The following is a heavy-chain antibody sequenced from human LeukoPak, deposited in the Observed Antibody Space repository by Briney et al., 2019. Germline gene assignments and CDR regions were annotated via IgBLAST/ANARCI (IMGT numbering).Heavy chain of an antibody. V-gene: IGHV3-21*01. D-gene: IGHD3-22*01. CDR2: ISSSSSYI. Sequence: GGSLRLSCAASGFTFSSYSMNWVRQAPGKGLEWVSSISSSSSYIYYADSVKGRFTISRDNAKNSLYLQMNSLRAEDTAVYYCARDSSGYYLEIDYWGQGTLVTVSS. J-gene: IGHJ4*02. CDR1: GFTFSSYS. CDR3: ARDSSGYYLEIDY.